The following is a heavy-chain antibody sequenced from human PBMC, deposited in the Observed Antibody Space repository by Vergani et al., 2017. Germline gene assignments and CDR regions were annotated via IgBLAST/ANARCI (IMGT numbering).Heavy chain of an antibody. J-gene: IGHJ5*02. Sequence: QVRLQESGPGLVKPSETLSLTCSVSGGFMSGYYWSWIRQPPGKELEWIGYMYHSGSTNYNPSLETRVTISGDTSKNQFSLKLNSVTAADTAVYYCGRVADFYGLGCRLLDLWGQGILVTVSS. CDR1: GGFMSGYY. CDR2: MYHSGST. CDR3: GRVADFYGLGCRLLDL. D-gene: IGHD3-10*01. V-gene: IGHV4-59*01.